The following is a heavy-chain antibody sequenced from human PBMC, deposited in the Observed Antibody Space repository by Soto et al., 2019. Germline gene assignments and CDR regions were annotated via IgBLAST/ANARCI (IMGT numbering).Heavy chain of an antibody. CDR3: ARAYSDAFDI. Sequence: GALRLSCAASGFTFSDYYMTWIRQAPGKGLEWVSYISSSGTGIYYADSVKGRFTISRDNAKNTLYLQMSSLRAEDTAVYYCARAYSDAFDIWGQGTMVTVS. CDR1: GFTFSDYY. D-gene: IGHD2-15*01. J-gene: IGHJ3*02. CDR2: ISSSGTGI. V-gene: IGHV3-11*01.